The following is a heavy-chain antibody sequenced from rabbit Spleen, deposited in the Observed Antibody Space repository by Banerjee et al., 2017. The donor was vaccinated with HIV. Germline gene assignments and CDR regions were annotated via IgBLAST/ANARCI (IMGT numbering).Heavy chain of an antibody. J-gene: IGHJ4*01. D-gene: IGHD1-1*01. CDR1: GIDFSTYS. CDR3: TRDSNSGGWRSDL. V-gene: IGHV1S7*01. CDR2: IVPIFGVT. Sequence: QSLEESGGDLVKPEGSLTLTCTASGIDFSTYSMSWVRQAPGKGLEYIGYIVPIFGVTYYANWVNGRFTISSHNAQNTLYLQLNSLTAADTATYFCTRDSNSGGWRSDLWGPGTLVTVS.